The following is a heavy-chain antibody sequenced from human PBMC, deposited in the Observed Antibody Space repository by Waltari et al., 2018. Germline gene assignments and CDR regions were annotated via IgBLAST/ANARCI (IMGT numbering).Heavy chain of an antibody. V-gene: IGHV3-48*04. CDR1: GFTFSRSW. J-gene: IGHJ4*02. CDR2: ISSSGSTI. Sequence: EVQLVESGGGLVQPGGSLRLSCATSGFTFSRSWMHWVRQAPGKGLGWVSYISSSGSTIYYADSVKGRFTISRDNAKNSLYLQMNSLRAEDTAVYYCARAYHTPFDYWGQGTLVTVSS. CDR3: ARAYHTPFDY. D-gene: IGHD2-2*01.